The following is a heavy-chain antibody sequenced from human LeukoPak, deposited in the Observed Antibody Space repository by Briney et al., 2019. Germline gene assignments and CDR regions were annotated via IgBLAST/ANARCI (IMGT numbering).Heavy chain of an antibody. V-gene: IGHV4-30-4*01. CDR3: ARDVGGADMDV. D-gene: IGHD3-10*01. CDR1: GGSISSGDYY. CDR2: IYYSGST. J-gene: IGHJ6*03. Sequence: SETLSLTCTVSGGSISSGDYYWSWIRQPPGKGLEWIGYIYYSGSTYYNPSLKSRVTISVDTSKNQFSLKLSSVTAADTAVYYCARDVGGADMDVWGKGTTVTVSS.